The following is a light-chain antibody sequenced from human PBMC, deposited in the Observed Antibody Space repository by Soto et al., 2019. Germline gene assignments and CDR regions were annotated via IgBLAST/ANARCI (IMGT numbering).Light chain of an antibody. J-gene: IGLJ2*01. CDR2: EVS. V-gene: IGLV2-8*01. CDR3: SSYASSNNLGV. Sequence: QSVLTQPPSASGSPGQSVTISCIGTSSDVGGYNYVSWYQQHPGKAPKLMIYEVSKRTSGVPDRFSVSKSGNTASLTVSGLQAEDEAEYYCSSYASSNNLGVFGGGTKLTVL. CDR1: SSDVGGYNY.